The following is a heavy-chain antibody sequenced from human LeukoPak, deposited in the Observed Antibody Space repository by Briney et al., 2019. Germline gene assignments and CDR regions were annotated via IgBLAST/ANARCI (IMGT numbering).Heavy chain of an antibody. D-gene: IGHD2-2*01. J-gene: IGHJ5*02. V-gene: IGHV4-34*01. CDR3: ARDPANSYCSSTSCLSFRFGFDP. CDR1: GGSFSGYY. Sequence: SETLSLTCAVYGGSFSGYYWSRIRQPPGKGLEWIGEINHSGSTNYNPSLKSRVTISVDTSKNQFSLKLSSVTAADTAVYYCARDPANSYCSSTSCLSFRFGFDPWGQGTLVTVSS. CDR2: INHSGST.